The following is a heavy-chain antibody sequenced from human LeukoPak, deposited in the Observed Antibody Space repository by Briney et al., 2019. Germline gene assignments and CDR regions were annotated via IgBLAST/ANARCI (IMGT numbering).Heavy chain of an antibody. CDR2: ISSSSSYI. CDR1: GFTFSSYS. D-gene: IGHD3-16*02. J-gene: IGHJ4*02. CDR3: AGDRVILSVALDY. Sequence: VKRGGSLRLSCAASGFTFSSYSMSWVRQGPGEGLEGASSISSSSSYIYYADSGKGRFTIPRDNAKNSLYVQLDNLRAEDTALFFCAGDRVILSVALDYWGQGTLVTVSS. V-gene: IGHV3-21*01.